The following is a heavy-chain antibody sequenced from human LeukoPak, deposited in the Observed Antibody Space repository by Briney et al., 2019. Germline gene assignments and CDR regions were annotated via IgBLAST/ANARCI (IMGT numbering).Heavy chain of an antibody. CDR2: IYHSGST. CDR3: ASSRAGEMATIKGAYDAFDI. CDR1: GGSISSSNW. Sequence: SGTLSLTCAVSGGSISSSNWWSWVRQPTGKGLEWIGEIYHSGSTNYNPSLKSRVTISVDKSKNQFSLKLSSVTAADTAVYYCASSRAGEMATIKGAYDAFDIWGQGTMVTVSS. V-gene: IGHV4-4*02. D-gene: IGHD5-24*01. J-gene: IGHJ3*02.